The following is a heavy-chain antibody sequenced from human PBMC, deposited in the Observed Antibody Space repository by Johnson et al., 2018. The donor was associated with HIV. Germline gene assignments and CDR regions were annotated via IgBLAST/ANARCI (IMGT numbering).Heavy chain of an antibody. J-gene: IGHJ3*02. Sequence: VQLVESGGGLVQPGGSLRLSCAASGFTFSSYAMSWVRQAPGKGLEWVSAISGTGGSPYYADSVNGRFTISRVTSNNTLYLQMNSLIAEDTAVSYCAKDPGETYYNFWSGYLGDAFDIWGQGTMVTVSS. CDR1: GFTFSSYA. CDR3: AKDPGETYYNFWSGYLGDAFDI. CDR2: ISGTGGSP. D-gene: IGHD3-3*01. V-gene: IGHV3-23*04.